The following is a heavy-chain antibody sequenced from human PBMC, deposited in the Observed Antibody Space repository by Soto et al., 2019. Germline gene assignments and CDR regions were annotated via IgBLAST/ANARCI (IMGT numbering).Heavy chain of an antibody. Sequence: SQTLSLTCAVSGDSVSSNSAAWNWIRQSPSRGLEWLGRTYYRSKWYNEYAVSVKSRITINPDTSKNQFSLQLNSVTPEDTAPYHGARGANISLARFAYCDQRTLVTVSS. CDR1: GDSVSSNSAA. D-gene: IGHD1-20*01. J-gene: IGHJ4*02. V-gene: IGHV6-1*01. CDR2: TYYRSKWYN. CDR3: ARGANISLARFAY.